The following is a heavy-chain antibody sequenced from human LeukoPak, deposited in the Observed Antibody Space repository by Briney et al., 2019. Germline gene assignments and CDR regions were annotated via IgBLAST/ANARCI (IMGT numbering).Heavy chain of an antibody. J-gene: IGHJ6*03. CDR1: GFTFSNYA. Sequence: PGGSLRLSCAASGFTFSNYAMSWVRQAPGKGLEWVSAISASGSATYHADSVRGRFTISRDNSRNTLYLQMDSLRGEDTALYYCAKDGGYNHYYYMDVWGKGTTVTVSS. CDR2: ISASGSAT. D-gene: IGHD2-15*01. V-gene: IGHV3-23*01. CDR3: AKDGGYNHYYYMDV.